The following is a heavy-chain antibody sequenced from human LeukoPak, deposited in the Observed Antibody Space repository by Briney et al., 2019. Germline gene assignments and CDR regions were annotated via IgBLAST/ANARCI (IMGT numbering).Heavy chain of an antibody. CDR2: FYYSGST. V-gene: IGHV4-59*08. CDR1: GGSISSYY. Sequence: SETLSLTCTVSGGSISSYYWSWIRQPPGKGLEWIGYFYYSGSTNYNPSLKSRVTISVDTSKNQFSLKLSSVTAADTAVYYCARHMGLGYSYGYPYFDYWGQGTLVTVSS. D-gene: IGHD5-18*01. J-gene: IGHJ4*02. CDR3: ARHMGLGYSYGYPYFDY.